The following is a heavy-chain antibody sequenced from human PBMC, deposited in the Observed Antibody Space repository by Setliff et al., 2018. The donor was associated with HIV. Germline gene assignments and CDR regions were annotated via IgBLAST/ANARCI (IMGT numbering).Heavy chain of an antibody. CDR1: NGSVSSNYYY. V-gene: IGHV4-39*01. D-gene: IGHD6-13*01. J-gene: IGHJ4*01. Sequence: SSETLSLTCTVSNGSVSSNYYYWGWIRQPPGKGLQWIGNVYYSGSTYYTPSFRGRVTISVDSSKNQFSLKLTSVTAADTAIYCCARRRKFGAAAAGPMDYWGQGTLVTVSS. CDR2: VYYSGST. CDR3: ARRRKFGAAAAGPMDY.